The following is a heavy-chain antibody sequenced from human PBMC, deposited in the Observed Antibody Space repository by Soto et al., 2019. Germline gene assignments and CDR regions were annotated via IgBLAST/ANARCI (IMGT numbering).Heavy chain of an antibody. J-gene: IGHJ4*02. CDR2: IYYSGST. CDR1: GGSISSGDYY. V-gene: IGHV4-30-4*01. Sequence: SETLSLTCTVSGGSISSGDYYWSWIRQPPGKGLEWIGYIYYSGSTYYNPSLKSRVTISVDTSKNQFSLKRSSLTAADTAVYYFARHNLLTRMVVIFTYFDYWGQGTLVTVSS. D-gene: IGHD3-22*01. CDR3: ARHNLLTRMVVIFTYFDY.